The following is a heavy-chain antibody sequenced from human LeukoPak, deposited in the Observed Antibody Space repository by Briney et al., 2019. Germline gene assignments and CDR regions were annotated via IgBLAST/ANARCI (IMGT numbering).Heavy chain of an antibody. CDR3: ARRAGGLYYYGSGSYPIPGENWFDP. V-gene: IGHV4-34*01. Sequence: PSETLSLTCAVYGGSFSGYYWSWIRQPPGKGLEWIGEINHSGSTNYNPSLKSRVTISVDTSKNQFSLKLSSVTAADTAVYYCARRAGGLYYYGSGSYPIPGENWFDPWGQGTLVTVSS. D-gene: IGHD3-10*01. CDR2: INHSGST. CDR1: GGSFSGYY. J-gene: IGHJ5*02.